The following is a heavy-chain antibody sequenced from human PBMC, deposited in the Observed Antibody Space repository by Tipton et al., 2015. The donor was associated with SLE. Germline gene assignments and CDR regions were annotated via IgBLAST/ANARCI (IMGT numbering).Heavy chain of an antibody. CDR3: ARGHDFWSDYLPPDAFDI. CDR1: GGSISSYY. D-gene: IGHD3-3*01. CDR2: IYYTGST. J-gene: IGHJ3*02. V-gene: IGHV4-59*01. Sequence: TLSLTCTVSGGSISSYYWSWIRQPPGKGLEWIGYIYYTGSTTYNPSLKSRVTISVDTSKNQFSLKLTSVTAADTAVYFCARGHDFWSDYLPPDAFDIWGPGTMVTDSS.